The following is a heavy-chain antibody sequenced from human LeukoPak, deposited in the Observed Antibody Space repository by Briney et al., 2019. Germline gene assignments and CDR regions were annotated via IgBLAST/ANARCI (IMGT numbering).Heavy chain of an antibody. CDR1: GFPFSNYA. V-gene: IGHV3-23*01. CDR3: AKDGGLITPTPWFLFDS. Sequence: GGSLRLSCAASGFPFSNYAMSWVPKAPGKGLGWVSSINGRNGSTYYADSVKDGFTISRDNYKNTMDLQMKSVGGEDTAVYYCAKDGGLITPTPWFLFDSWGKGTMVSVSA. CDR2: INGRNGST. D-gene: IGHD3-9*01. J-gene: IGHJ4*02.